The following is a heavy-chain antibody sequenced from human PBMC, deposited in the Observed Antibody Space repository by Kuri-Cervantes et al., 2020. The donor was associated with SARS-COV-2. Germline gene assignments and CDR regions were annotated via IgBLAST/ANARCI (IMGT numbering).Heavy chain of an antibody. CDR1: GFTFSSYG. D-gene: IGHD6-19*01. J-gene: IGHJ6*02. CDR2: IRYDGSNK. CDR3: ASEYSSGWYYYYGMDV. Sequence: GESLKISCAASGFTFSSYGMHWVRQAPGKGLEWVAFIRYDGSNKYYADSVKGRFTISRDNSKNTLYLQMNSLRAEDTAVYYCASEYSSGWYYYYGMDVWGQGTTVTVSS. V-gene: IGHV3-30*02.